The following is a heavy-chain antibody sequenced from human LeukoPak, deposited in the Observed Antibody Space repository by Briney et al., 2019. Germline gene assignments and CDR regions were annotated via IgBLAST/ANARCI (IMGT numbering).Heavy chain of an antibody. CDR2: IYYSGST. V-gene: IGHV4-39*01. Sequence: PSETLSLTCTVSGGSISSSSYYWGWIRQPSGKGLEWIGSIYYSGSTYYNPSLKSRVTISVDTSKNQFSLKLSSVTAADTAVYFCATNYYDTRKPWDWGQGTLVTVSS. CDR3: ATNYYDTRKPWD. D-gene: IGHD3-22*01. CDR1: GGSISSSSYY. J-gene: IGHJ4*02.